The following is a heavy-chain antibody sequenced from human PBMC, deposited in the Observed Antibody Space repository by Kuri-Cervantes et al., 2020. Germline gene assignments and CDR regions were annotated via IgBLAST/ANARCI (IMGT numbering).Heavy chain of an antibody. Sequence: ETLSLTCTVSGGSISSAAYYWSWIPQHTGKGLVWVSSISSSSSYIYYADSVKGRFTISRDNAKNSLYMQMNSLRAEDMAVYYLARDTGITMVRGVLYYRYGMDVWGQGTMVTVSS. J-gene: IGHJ6*02. V-gene: IGHV3-21*01. CDR2: ISSSSSYI. D-gene: IGHD3-10*01. CDR1: GGSISSAAYY. CDR3: ARDTGITMVRGVLYYRYGMDV.